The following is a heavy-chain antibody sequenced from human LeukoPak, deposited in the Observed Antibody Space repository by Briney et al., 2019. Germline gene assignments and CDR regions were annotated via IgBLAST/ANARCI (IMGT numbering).Heavy chain of an antibody. Sequence: GGSLRLSCAASGFTFDDYGMSWVRQAPGKGLEWVFGINWNGGSTGYADSVKGRFTISRDNAKNSLYLQMNSLRAEDTALYYCATTIVVVPATNKGVDYWGQGTLVTVSS. CDR3: ATTIVVVPATNKGVDY. CDR2: INWNGGST. CDR1: GFTFDDYG. D-gene: IGHD2-2*01. J-gene: IGHJ4*02. V-gene: IGHV3-20*04.